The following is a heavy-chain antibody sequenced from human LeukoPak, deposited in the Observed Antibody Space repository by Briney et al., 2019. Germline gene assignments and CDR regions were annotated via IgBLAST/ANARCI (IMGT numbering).Heavy chain of an antibody. D-gene: IGHD3-22*01. CDR1: GGTFSSYA. CDR3: ARGVAYYYDSSGYRDI. V-gene: IGHV1-69*04. CDR2: IIPILGIA. J-gene: IGHJ3*02. Sequence: SVKVSCKASGGTFSSYAISWVRQAPGQGLEWMGRIIPILGIANYAQKFQGRVPITADKSTSTAYMELSGLRSEDTAVYYCARGVAYYYDSSGYRDIWGQGTMVTVSS.